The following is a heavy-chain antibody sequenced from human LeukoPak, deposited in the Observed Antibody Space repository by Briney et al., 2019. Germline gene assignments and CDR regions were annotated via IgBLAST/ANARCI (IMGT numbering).Heavy chain of an antibody. CDR1: GFTVSSNY. V-gene: IGHV3-53*01. CDR2: IYSGGST. D-gene: IGHD3-10*01. Sequence: PGGSLRLSCAASGFTVSSNYMSWVRQAPGKGLEWVSVIYSGGSTYYADSVKGRFTISRDNSKNTLYLQMNSLRAEDRAVYYCASGSGSYRTPYYYMDVWGKGTPVTVSS. J-gene: IGHJ6*03. CDR3: ASGSGSYRTPYYYMDV.